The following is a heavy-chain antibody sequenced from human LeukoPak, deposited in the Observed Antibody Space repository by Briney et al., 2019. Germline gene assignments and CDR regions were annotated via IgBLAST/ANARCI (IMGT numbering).Heavy chain of an antibody. D-gene: IGHD2-2*01. CDR1: GFTLSSYA. CDR2: ISDSGGRT. CDR3: AKGAYCSSTSCYAGALMDV. J-gene: IGHJ6*02. V-gene: IGHV3-23*01. Sequence: GGSLRLSCAASGFTLSSYAMSWVRQAPGKGLEWVSAISDSGGRTYYADSVKGRLTISRDNSKNTLYLQMNSLRAEDTAVYYCAKGAYCSSTSCYAGALMDVWGQGTTVTVSS.